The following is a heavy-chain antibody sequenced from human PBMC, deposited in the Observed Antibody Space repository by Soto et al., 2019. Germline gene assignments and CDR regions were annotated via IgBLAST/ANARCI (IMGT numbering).Heavy chain of an antibody. CDR2: ISSRSTYI. D-gene: IGHD6-13*01. CDR1: GFPFGSFG. Sequence: EVQLVESGGGLVKPGGSLRLSCASSGFPFGSFGMNCVRQAPGTGLEWVSCISSRSTYIYYADSVKGPFTVSRDNAKNSVFLQMTSLRAEATAVYYCARDTTRAAGGRDYYYAVEVWCKGNTLTVSS. V-gene: IGHV3-21*01. CDR3: ARDTTRAAGGRDYYYAVEV. J-gene: IGHJ6*04.